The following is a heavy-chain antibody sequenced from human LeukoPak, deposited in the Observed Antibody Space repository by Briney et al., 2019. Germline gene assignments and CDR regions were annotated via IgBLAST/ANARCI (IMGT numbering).Heavy chain of an antibody. V-gene: IGHV3-21*01. Sequence: GGSLRLSCAASGFTFSSYSMNWVRQAPGKGLEWVSSISSSSSYIYYADSVKGRFTISRDNAKNSLYLQMNSLRAEDTGVYYCATLYCSGGSCYPSCIDYWGQGTLVTVSS. J-gene: IGHJ4*02. D-gene: IGHD2-15*01. CDR2: ISSSSSYI. CDR1: GFTFSSYS. CDR3: ATLYCSGGSCYPSCIDY.